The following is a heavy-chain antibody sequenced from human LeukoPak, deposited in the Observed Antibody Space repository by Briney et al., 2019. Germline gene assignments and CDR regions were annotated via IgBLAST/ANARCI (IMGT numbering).Heavy chain of an antibody. CDR3: AKDPQSWFGELLYKTADYFDY. CDR1: GFTFSSYG. CDR2: IRYDGSNK. Sequence: PGGSLRLSRAASGFTFSSYGMHWVRQAPGKGLEWVAFIRYDGSNKYYADSVKGRFTISRDNSKNTLYLQMNSLRAEDTAVYYCAKDPQSWFGELLYKTADYFDYWGQGTLVTVSS. D-gene: IGHD3-10*01. V-gene: IGHV3-30*02. J-gene: IGHJ4*02.